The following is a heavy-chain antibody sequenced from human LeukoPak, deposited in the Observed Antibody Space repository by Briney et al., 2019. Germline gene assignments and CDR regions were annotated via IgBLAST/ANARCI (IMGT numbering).Heavy chain of an antibody. J-gene: IGHJ4*02. Sequence: SETLSLTCTVSGGSISNYYWSWIRQPPGKGLAWIGYVYYSGWTNYNPPLQSRVTISVHTSKNQFSLKLSSVTAADTAVYYCARLEPRDCSRTSCYPHLDYWGQGTLVTVSS. CDR3: ARLEPRDCSRTSCYPHLDY. V-gene: IGHV4-59*08. CDR1: GGSISNYY. D-gene: IGHD2-2*01. CDR2: VYYSGWT.